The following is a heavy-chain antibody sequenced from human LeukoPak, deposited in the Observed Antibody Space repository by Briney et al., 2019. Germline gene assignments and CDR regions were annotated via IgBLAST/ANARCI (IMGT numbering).Heavy chain of an antibody. D-gene: IGHD3-22*01. J-gene: IGHJ4*02. CDR1: GYTFTGYY. V-gene: IGHV1-2*02. CDR2: INPNNGAT. CDR3: ARGSGLPDSNGFHYFDY. Sequence: ASVKVSCKSSGYTFTGYYIHWVRQAPGRGLEWMGWINPNNGATTYAQKFQDSVSMTRDTSVSTAYMELRWLRSVDTAVYFCARGSGLPDSNGFHYFDYWGQGTLVAVSS.